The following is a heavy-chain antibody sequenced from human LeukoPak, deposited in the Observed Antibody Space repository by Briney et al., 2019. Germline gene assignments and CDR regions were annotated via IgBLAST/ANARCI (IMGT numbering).Heavy chain of an antibody. CDR1: GFTFSSYV. J-gene: IGHJ4*02. Sequence: PGGSLRLSCAASGFTFSSYVMNWVRQAPGKGLEWVSHIIGRGDRTYYADSVKGRFTISRDNSKSTLFLQMSSLGAEDTAVYYCAKGFSYAYDYWGQGTLVTVSS. CDR2: IIGRGDRT. D-gene: IGHD3-16*01. V-gene: IGHV3-23*01. CDR3: AKGFSYAYDY.